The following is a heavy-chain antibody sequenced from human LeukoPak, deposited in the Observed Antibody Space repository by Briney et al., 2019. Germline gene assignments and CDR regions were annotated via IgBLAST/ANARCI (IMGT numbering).Heavy chain of an antibody. Sequence: ASVKVSCKASGYTFTNYAMNWVRQAPGQGLEWMGWIHPSTGNPTYAQGFTGRFVFSLDTSVSTTYLQISSLKAEDTAVYFCARAFQSLGGLSLPDYWGQGTLITVSS. J-gene: IGHJ4*02. V-gene: IGHV7-4-1*02. D-gene: IGHD3-16*02. CDR2: IHPSTGNP. CDR1: GYTFTNYA. CDR3: ARAFQSLGGLSLPDY.